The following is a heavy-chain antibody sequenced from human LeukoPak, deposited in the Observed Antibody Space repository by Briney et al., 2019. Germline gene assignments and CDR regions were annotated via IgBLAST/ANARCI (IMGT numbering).Heavy chain of an antibody. CDR2: MEEYGSYI. CDR1: GFDFSGFS. CDR3: ARDWFTRLGELSPDRAFDY. D-gene: IGHD3-16*02. V-gene: IGHV3-7*03. J-gene: IGHJ4*02. Sequence: GGSLRLSCVVSGFDFSGFSMSWVRQAPGKGLEWVAIMEEYGSYIFYVDSVKGRFIISRDNARNSLYLQMNSLRAEDTALYYCARDWFTRLGELSPDRAFDYWGQGTLVTVSS.